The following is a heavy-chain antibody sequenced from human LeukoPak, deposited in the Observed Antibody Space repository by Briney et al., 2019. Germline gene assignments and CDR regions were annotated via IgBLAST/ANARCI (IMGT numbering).Heavy chain of an antibody. V-gene: IGHV1-18*04. Sequence: ASVKVSCKASGYTFTAYYIHWVRQAPGQGLEWMGWISAYNGNTNYAQKFQGRVTMTTDTSTSTAYMELRSLRSDDTAVYYCAKDDQWLVDYWGQGTLVTVSS. CDR1: GYTFTAYY. D-gene: IGHD6-19*01. CDR2: ISAYNGNT. CDR3: AKDDQWLVDY. J-gene: IGHJ4*02.